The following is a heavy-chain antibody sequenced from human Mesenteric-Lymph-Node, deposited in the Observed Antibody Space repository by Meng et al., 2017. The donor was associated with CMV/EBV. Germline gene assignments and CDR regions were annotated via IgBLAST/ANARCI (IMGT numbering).Heavy chain of an antibody. CDR2: ISGYNGKT. Sequence: SGYTFTSYGISWVRQAPGQGLEWMGWISGYNGKTNYARKLQGRVTMTTDTSTSTAYMELRSLRSDDTAVYYCARDEDRDGYNLGFDYWGQGTLVTVSS. D-gene: IGHD5-24*01. CDR1: GYTFTSYG. CDR3: ARDEDRDGYNLGFDY. V-gene: IGHV1-18*01. J-gene: IGHJ4*02.